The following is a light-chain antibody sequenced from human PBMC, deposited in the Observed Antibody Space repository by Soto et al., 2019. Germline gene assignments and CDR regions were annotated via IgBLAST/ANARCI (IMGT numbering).Light chain of an antibody. CDR3: QQYNSYSRT. CDR1: QSISTW. Sequence: DIQMPQSPSTLSASVGDRVTITCRASQSISTWLARYQQKPVKAPKILIYKASSLEGGVPSRLSGSGSGTEFTLTISSLQPDDFATYYCQQYNSYSRTFGQGTKVEI. V-gene: IGKV1-5*03. J-gene: IGKJ1*01. CDR2: KAS.